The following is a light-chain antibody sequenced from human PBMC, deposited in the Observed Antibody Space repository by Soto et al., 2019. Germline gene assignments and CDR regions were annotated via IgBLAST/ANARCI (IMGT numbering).Light chain of an antibody. CDR1: PDTKTY. J-gene: IGKJ5*01. CDR3: QQGSTTPIT. V-gene: IGKV1-39*01. CDR2: GAA. Sequence: DIQMTQSPSSLSASVGDRVTITCQASPDTKTYLNWFQQKLGKAPNLLVYGAANLEAGVPSRCRGRGSGTDFTLSISSLQPEDFSTYYCQQGSTTPITFGLGTRLGIK.